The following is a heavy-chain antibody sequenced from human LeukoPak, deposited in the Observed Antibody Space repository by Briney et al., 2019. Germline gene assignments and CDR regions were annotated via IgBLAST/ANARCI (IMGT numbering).Heavy chain of an antibody. V-gene: IGHV4-59*12. CDR3: ASLGSSWYDPSSFDY. CDR2: IYYSGGT. CDR1: GGSISSYY. J-gene: IGHJ4*02. D-gene: IGHD6-13*01. Sequence: SETLSLTCTVSGGSISSYYWNWFRQPPGKGLEWIGDIYYSGGTNYNPSLKSRVTISVDTSKNQFSLKLSSVTAADTAVYYCASLGSSWYDPSSFDYWGQGTLVTVSS.